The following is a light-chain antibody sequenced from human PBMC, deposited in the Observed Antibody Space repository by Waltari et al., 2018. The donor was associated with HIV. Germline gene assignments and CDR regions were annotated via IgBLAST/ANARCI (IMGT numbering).Light chain of an antibody. J-gene: IGLJ3*02. CDR2: DGD. CDR1: DTAFSLYKF. CDR3: ASFTGDNTVM. Sequence: AVTQPASVSGLPGQSTTISCTGDDTAFSLYKFVSWYQQHSGKPPRLILYDGDSRASGVSDRFSGSMSGNTASLTISGLRAEDEGHYYCASFTGDNTVMFGGGTEVTVL. V-gene: IGLV2-14*03.